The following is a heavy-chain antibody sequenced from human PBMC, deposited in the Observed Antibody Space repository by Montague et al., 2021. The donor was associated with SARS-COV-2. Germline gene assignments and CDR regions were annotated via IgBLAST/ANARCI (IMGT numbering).Heavy chain of an antibody. CDR2: IFWDDDK. CDR3: ARMRIAAAGSPFDI. CDR1: GFSLSASGVG. J-gene: IGHJ3*02. V-gene: IGHV2-70*01. Sequence: PALVKPTQTLTLTCSFSGFSLSASGVGVGWIRQPPGQALEWLALIFWDDDKYYSTSLKTRLTISKDTSKNQVVLTMTNMDPVDTATYYCARMRIAAAGSPFDIWGRGTMVTVSS. D-gene: IGHD6-13*01.